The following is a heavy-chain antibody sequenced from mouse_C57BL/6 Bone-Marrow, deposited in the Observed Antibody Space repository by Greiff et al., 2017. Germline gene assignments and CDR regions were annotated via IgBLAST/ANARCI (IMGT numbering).Heavy chain of an antibody. CDR3: ARGGTVVATDWYCDV. D-gene: IGHD1-1*01. J-gene: IGHJ1*03. Sequence: QVQLKESGAELARPGASVKLSCKASGYTFTSYGISWVKQRTGQGLEWIGEIYPRSGNTYYNEKFKGKATLTADKSSSTAYMELRSLTSEDSAVYFCARGGTVVATDWYCDVWGTGTTVTVSS. CDR2: IYPRSGNT. V-gene: IGHV1-81*01. CDR1: GYTFTSYG.